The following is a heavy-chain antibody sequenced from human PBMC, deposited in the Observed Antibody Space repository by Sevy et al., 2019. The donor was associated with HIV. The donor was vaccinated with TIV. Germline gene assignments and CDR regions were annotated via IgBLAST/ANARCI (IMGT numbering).Heavy chain of an antibody. CDR3: ARLLRYNPCFDY. V-gene: IGHV4-59*11. D-gene: IGHD1-1*01. CDR1: DGSISSHC. Sequence: SETLSLTCTVSDGSISSHCWSWIRQPPGMGLQWIGYIYYSGSTNYNPSLKSRVTMSLDTSKNQFSLKLSSVTAADTAVYYCARLLRYNPCFDYWGQGALVTVSS. CDR2: IYYSGST. J-gene: IGHJ4*02.